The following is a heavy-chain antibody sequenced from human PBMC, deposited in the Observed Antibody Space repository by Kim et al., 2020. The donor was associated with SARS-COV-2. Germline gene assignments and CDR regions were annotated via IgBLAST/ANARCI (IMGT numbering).Heavy chain of an antibody. CDR2: R. V-gene: IGHV3-21*01. J-gene: IGHJ4*02. CDR3: ASSPGSGSFDY. D-gene: IGHD3-10*01. Sequence: RDYADSVKGRFTISRDNSKNSLYLQMNGLRAEDTAVYYCASSPGSGSFDYWGQGTLVTVSS.